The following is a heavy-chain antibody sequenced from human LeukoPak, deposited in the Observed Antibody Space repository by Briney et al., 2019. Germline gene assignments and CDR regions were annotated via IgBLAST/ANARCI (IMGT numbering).Heavy chain of an antibody. Sequence: GGSLRLSCAGSGFTFSGYGLHWVRQAPGKGLEWVAVISFDGSKTQYADSVKGRFTISRDNSKNTLYLQMNSLRAEDTAVYYCAKDLRSSGWYVRGGYWGQGTLVTVSS. D-gene: IGHD6-19*01. J-gene: IGHJ4*02. CDR2: ISFDGSKT. CDR3: AKDLRSSGWYVRGGY. CDR1: GFTFSGYG. V-gene: IGHV3-30*18.